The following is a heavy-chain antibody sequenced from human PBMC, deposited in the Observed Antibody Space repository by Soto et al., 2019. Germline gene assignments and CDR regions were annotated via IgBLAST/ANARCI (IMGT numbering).Heavy chain of an antibody. D-gene: IGHD2-2*01. CDR1: GFTFSNYA. CDR2: ISGGSGDST. V-gene: IGHV3-23*01. CDR3: AKNQPSWATRAAFDY. J-gene: IGHJ4*02. Sequence: GGSLRLSCAASGFTFSNYAMYWVRQAPGKGLEWVSGISGGSGDSTFYADSVKGRFTISRDNSKNTLHLQMNSLRTEDTAVYYCAKNQPSWATRAAFDYWGQGTLVTVSS.